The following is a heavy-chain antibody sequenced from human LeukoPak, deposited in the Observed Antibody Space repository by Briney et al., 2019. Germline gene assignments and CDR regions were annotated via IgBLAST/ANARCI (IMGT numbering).Heavy chain of an antibody. D-gene: IGHD6-13*01. CDR3: ANFEPGYTSSWYAEF. V-gene: IGHV3-48*01. CDR2: ISSRGTTK. CDR1: GFTFSSYA. Sequence: PGRSLRLSCAASGFTFSSYAMHWVRQAPGKGLEWVSYISSRGTTKHYADSVKGRFTISRDNAKNALYLQMNSLRVEDTAVYYCANFEPGYTSSWYAEFWGQGTLVTVSS. J-gene: IGHJ4*02.